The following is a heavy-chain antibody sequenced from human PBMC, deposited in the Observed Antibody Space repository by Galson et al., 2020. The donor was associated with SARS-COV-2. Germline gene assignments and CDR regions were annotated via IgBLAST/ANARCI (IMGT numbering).Heavy chain of an antibody. Sequence: GGSLRLSCAASGFTFSDYYTHWVRQASGKSLEWVSLAGSVGDTYYLGSVKGRFIISRDNAKSSLYLQMNSLTAGDTAIYYCTRGQVGNAFDVWGQHTLVNVSS. J-gene: IGHJ3*01. CDR1: GFTFSDYY. CDR3: TRGQVGNAFDV. V-gene: IGHV3-13*01. CDR2: AGSVGDT. D-gene: IGHD1-26*01.